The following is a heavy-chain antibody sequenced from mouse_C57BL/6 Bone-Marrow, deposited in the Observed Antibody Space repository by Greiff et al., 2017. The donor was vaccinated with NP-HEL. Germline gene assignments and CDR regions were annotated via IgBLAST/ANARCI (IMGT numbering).Heavy chain of an antibody. V-gene: IGHV2-9*01. CDR2: IWGGGST. D-gene: IGHD1-1*01. J-gene: IGHJ1*03. CDR1: GFSLTSYG. CDR3: AKLGNYYGSRGNWYFDV. Sequence: VQLQESGPGLVAPSQSLSITCTVSGFSLTSYGVDWVRQPPGKGLEWLGVIWGGGSTNYNSAHMSRLSISKDNSKSQVFLKMNSLQTDDTAMYYCAKLGNYYGSRGNWYFDVWGTGTTVTVSS.